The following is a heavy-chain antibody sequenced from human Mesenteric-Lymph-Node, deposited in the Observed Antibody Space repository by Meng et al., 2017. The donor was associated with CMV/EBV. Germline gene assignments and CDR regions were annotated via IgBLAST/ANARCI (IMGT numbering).Heavy chain of an antibody. CDR3: ARARPFMVRGVILDY. D-gene: IGHD3-10*01. Sequence: GESLKISCAASGFTFSSYSMNWVRQAPGKGLEWVSSISSSSSYIYYADSVKGRFTISRDNAKNSLYLQMNSLRAEDTAVYYCARARPFMVRGVILDYWGQGTLVTVSS. CDR2: ISSSSSYI. CDR1: GFTFSSYS. J-gene: IGHJ4*02. V-gene: IGHV3-21*01.